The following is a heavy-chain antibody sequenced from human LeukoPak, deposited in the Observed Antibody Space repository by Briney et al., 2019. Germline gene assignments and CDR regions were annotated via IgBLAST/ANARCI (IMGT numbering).Heavy chain of an antibody. CDR2: IDPSDSYT. D-gene: IGHD6-19*01. CDR3: AGHRDSSGLPAAFNL. Sequence: PGESLRISCKGSGYSFTSYWISWVRQMPGKGLEWMGRIDPSDSYTNYSPSFQGHVTISADMSSSTAYLPWSGLQASDTALYYCAGHRDSSGLPAAFNLWGQGTLVTVSS. CDR1: GYSFTSYW. J-gene: IGHJ3*01. V-gene: IGHV5-10-1*01.